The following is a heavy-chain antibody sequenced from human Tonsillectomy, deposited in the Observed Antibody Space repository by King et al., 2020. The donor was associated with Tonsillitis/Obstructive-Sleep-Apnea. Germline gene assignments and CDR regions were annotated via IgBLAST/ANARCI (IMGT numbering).Heavy chain of an antibody. D-gene: IGHD2-8*01. CDR2: IYHSGST. Sequence: VQLQESGPGLVKPSETLSLTCTVSGGSISSYYWSWIRQPPGKGLEWIGYIYHSGSTNYNPSLKVRVTISVDTSKNQFSLKLSSVTAADTAVYYCARDMVLEAGGDAFDIWGQGTMVTVSS. J-gene: IGHJ3*02. CDR3: ARDMVLEAGGDAFDI. CDR1: GGSISSYY. V-gene: IGHV4-59*01.